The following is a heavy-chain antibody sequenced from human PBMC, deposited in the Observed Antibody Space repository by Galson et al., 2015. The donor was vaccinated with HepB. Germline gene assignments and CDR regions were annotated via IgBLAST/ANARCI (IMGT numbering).Heavy chain of an antibody. V-gene: IGHV3-9*01. CDR2: ISWNSGSI. D-gene: IGHD3-9*01. Sequence: SLRLSCAASGFTFDDYAMHWVRQAPGKGLEWVSGISWNSGSIGYADSVKGRFTISRDNAKNSLYLQMNSLRAEDTALYYCAKDPDYDILTAHFDYWGQGTLVTVSS. CDR1: GFTFDDYA. J-gene: IGHJ4*02. CDR3: AKDPDYDILTAHFDY.